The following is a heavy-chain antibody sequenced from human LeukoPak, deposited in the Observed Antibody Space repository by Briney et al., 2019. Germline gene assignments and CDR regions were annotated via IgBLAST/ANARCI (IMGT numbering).Heavy chain of an antibody. CDR1: GGTFSSYA. CDR3: ARPPRAGYSSSWYPPLGY. D-gene: IGHD6-13*01. J-gene: IGHJ4*02. CDR2: IIPIFGTA. V-gene: IGHV1-69*13. Sequence: ASVKVSCKASGGTFSSYAISWVRQAPGQGLEWMGGIIPIFGTANYAQKFQGRVTITADESTSTAYMELSSLRSEDTAVYYCARPPRAGYSSSWYPPLGYWGQGTLVTVSS.